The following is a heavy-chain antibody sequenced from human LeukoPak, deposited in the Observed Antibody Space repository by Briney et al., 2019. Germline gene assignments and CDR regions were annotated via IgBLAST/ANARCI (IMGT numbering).Heavy chain of an antibody. Sequence: ASVKVSCKASGYTFTSYYMHWVRQAPGQGLEWMGIINPSGGSTSYAQKFQGRVTMTRDMSTSTVYMELSSLRSEDTAVYYCARDFAHRSVIQLWSSKPAGFDYWGQGTLVTVSS. CDR3: ARDFAHRSVIQLWSSKPAGFDY. CDR2: INPSGGST. J-gene: IGHJ4*02. D-gene: IGHD5-18*01. CDR1: GYTFTSYY. V-gene: IGHV1-46*01.